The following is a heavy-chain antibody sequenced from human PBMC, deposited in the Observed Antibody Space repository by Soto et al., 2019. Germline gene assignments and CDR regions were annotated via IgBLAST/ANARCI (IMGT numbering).Heavy chain of an antibody. CDR2: IKQDGSEK. V-gene: IGHV3-7*01. Sequence: EVQVVESGGGLVQPGGSLRLSCEASGFTFSSYWMTWVRQAPGKGLEWVANIKQDGSEKYYVDSVKGRFTISRDNAKNSLYLQMNSLRAEDTAVYSCARAGSNYFASGSYLPYCMDVWGKGTTVTVSS. D-gene: IGHD3-10*01. J-gene: IGHJ6*03. CDR1: GFTFSSYW. CDR3: ARAGSNYFASGSYLPYCMDV.